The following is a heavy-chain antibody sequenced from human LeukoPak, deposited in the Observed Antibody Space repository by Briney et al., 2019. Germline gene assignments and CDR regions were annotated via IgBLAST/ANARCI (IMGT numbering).Heavy chain of an antibody. V-gene: IGHV4-38-2*02. Sequence: PSETLSLTCSVSGYSIRSGYQWGWIRQAPGKGLEWIGSINYSGRTYDNPSLKSRVTISIDTSKNQIFLKLRSTTAADTAHYYCARDPYVGATDYWGQGTLVTVSS. D-gene: IGHD1-26*01. CDR2: INYSGRT. CDR1: GYSIRSGYQ. J-gene: IGHJ4*02. CDR3: ARDPYVGATDY.